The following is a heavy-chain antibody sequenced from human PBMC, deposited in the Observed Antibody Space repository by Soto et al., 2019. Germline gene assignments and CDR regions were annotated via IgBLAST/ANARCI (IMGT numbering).Heavy chain of an antibody. CDR2: IVPSNGHT. CDR3: EREPPNQLYLGH. D-gene: IGHD1-1*01. Sequence: QVQLVQSGAEVKKPGASVKVSCKTSGYTFSNYFLHWVRQAPGQGLEYLGVIVPSNGHTSYVQKSQGKVTMTIHPSTSTVYVELSSLRSEDPAVYYCEREPPNQLYLGHWGQGTLVAVSS. V-gene: IGHV1-46*01. CDR1: GYTFSNYF. J-gene: IGHJ4*02.